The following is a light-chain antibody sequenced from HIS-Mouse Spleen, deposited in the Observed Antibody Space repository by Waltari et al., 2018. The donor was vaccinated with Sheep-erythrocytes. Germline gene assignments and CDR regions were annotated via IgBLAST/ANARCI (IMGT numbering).Light chain of an antibody. V-gene: IGLV2-8*01. CDR2: EVS. Sequence: QSALTQPPSESGSPGQSVTISRTGTSSDLGGYNYFPWYQQHQGKAPKRMIYEVSKRPSGVPDRFSGSKSGNTASLTVSGLQAEDEADYYCSSYAGSNNWVFGGGTKLTVL. CDR1: SSDLGGYNY. CDR3: SSYAGSNNWV. J-gene: IGLJ3*02.